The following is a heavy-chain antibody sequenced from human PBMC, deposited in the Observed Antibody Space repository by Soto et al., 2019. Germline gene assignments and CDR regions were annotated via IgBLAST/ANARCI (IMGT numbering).Heavy chain of an antibody. Sequence: SETLSLTCTVSGGSINTFYWSWVRQPAGKGLEWIGRIFSSGSTSFNPSLESRVAMSVDTSKNHFSLNLSSVTAADMAVYYCAREGSYSAYNFAHGIQLWSFDFWGQGALATVSS. CDR2: IFSSGST. J-gene: IGHJ4*02. D-gene: IGHD5-12*01. V-gene: IGHV4-4*07. CDR3: AREGSYSAYNFAHGIQLWSFDF. CDR1: GGSINTFY.